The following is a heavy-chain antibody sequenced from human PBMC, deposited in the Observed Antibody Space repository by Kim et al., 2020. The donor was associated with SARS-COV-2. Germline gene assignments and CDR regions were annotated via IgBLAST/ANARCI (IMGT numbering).Heavy chain of an antibody. D-gene: IGHD6-13*01. Sequence: SETLSLTCTVSGGSISSYYWSWIRQPPGKGLEWIGYIYYSGSTNYNPSLKSRVTISVDTSKNQFSLKLSSVTAADTAVYYCAREGRWGIGSYNWFDPWGQGTLVTVSS. CDR1: GGSISSYY. CDR2: IYYSGST. J-gene: IGHJ5*02. CDR3: AREGRWGIGSYNWFDP. V-gene: IGHV4-59*13.